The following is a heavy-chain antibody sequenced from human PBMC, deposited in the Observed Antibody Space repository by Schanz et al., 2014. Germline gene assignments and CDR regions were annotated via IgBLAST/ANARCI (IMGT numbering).Heavy chain of an antibody. V-gene: IGHV3-33*01. CDR1: GFAFNNYG. J-gene: IGHJ6*03. CDR3: ARGESSGYDFSMNYMDV. Sequence: QVQLAESGGGVVQPGRSLRLSCAASGFAFNNYGMHWVRQAPGKGLEWVAIIWYDGNNKKYADSVKGRFTISRDNFKNTQFLQMNSLRAENTAAYYGARGESSGYDFSMNYMDVWGKGTTVTVSS. D-gene: IGHD5-12*01. CDR2: IWYDGNNK.